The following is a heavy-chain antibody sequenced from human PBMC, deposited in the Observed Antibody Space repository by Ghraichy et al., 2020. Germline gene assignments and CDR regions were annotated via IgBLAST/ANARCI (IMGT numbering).Heavy chain of an antibody. Sequence: SLRLSCAASGFTFDDYGMHWVRQAPGKGLEWVSGISWNSDTIGYADSVKGRFTISRDNAKNSLYLQMNSLRAEDTALYYCAKGLFGVVITDFDYWGQGTLVTVSS. CDR3: AKGLFGVVITDFDY. V-gene: IGHV3-9*01. D-gene: IGHD3-3*01. CDR2: ISWNSDTI. J-gene: IGHJ4*02. CDR1: GFTFDDYG.